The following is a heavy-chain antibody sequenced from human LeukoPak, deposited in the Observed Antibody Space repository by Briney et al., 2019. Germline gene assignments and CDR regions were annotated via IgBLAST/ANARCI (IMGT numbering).Heavy chain of an antibody. J-gene: IGHJ4*02. CDR1: GFTFSTYS. CDR3: ARNDYGDLGLGY. V-gene: IGHV3-21*01. D-gene: IGHD4-17*01. CDR2: ISSSRRYI. Sequence: GGSLRLSCEASGFTFSTYSMNWVRQAPGKGLEWVSSISSSRRYIYYADSVKGRFTISRDDAKNSVYLQMNSLRAEDTAVYYCARNDYGDLGLGYWGQGTLVTVS.